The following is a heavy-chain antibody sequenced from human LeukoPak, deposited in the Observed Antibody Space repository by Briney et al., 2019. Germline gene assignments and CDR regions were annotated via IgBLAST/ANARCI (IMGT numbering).Heavy chain of an antibody. D-gene: IGHD3-22*01. CDR3: AKLYSSGYYYYDFDL. J-gene: IGHJ2*01. CDR2: ISSSGSTI. V-gene: IGHV3-48*03. CDR1: GFTFSSYE. Sequence: GGSLRLSCAASGFTFSSYEMNWVRQAPGKGLEWVSYISSSGSTIYYADSVKGRFTISRDNSKNTLYLQMNSLRAEDTAVYYCAKLYSSGYYYYDFDLWGRGTLVTVSS.